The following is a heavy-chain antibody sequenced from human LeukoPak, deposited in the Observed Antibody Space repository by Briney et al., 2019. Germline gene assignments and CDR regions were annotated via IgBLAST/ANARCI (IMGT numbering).Heavy chain of an antibody. V-gene: IGHV1-2*02. Sequence: GASVKVSCKASGYTFTGYYMHWVRQAPGQGLEWMGWINPNSGGTNYAQKFQGRVTMTRDTSISTAYMELSRLRSDDTAVYYCARGNANSGWYTWIDPWGQGTLVTVSS. CDR3: ARGNANSGWYTWIDP. CDR2: INPNSGGT. CDR1: GYTFTGYY. J-gene: IGHJ5*02. D-gene: IGHD6-19*01.